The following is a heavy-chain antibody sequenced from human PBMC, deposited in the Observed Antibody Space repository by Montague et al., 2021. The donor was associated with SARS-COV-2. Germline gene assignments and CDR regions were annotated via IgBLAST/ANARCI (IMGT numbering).Heavy chain of an antibody. J-gene: IGHJ3*02. V-gene: IGHV3-9*01. CDR3: AKDYYFGAFDI. CDR2: ISWNSGSR. Sequence: SLRLSCAASGFTFGDYAMHWVRQTPGKGLEWVSGISWNSGSRGYADSVKGRFTIYRDNAKNSLYLQMNSLRTEETAFYYCAKDYYFGAFDIWGQGTMVTVSS. CDR1: GFTFGDYA. D-gene: IGHD3-10*01.